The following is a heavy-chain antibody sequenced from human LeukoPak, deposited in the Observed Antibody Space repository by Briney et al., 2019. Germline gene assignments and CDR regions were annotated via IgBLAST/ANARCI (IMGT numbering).Heavy chain of an antibody. CDR2: INPNSGGR. J-gene: IGHJ4*02. V-gene: IGHV1-2*02. CDR1: GYTFTGYY. Sequence: GASVKLSCKASGYTFTGYYMHWVRQAPGQGLEWMGWINPNSGGRNYAQKFQGRGTMTRDTSIRTAYMELSRLSSDDTAVYYCARDGGYDILTGYESYFDYWGQGTLVTVSS. D-gene: IGHD3-9*01. CDR3: ARDGGYDILTGYESYFDY.